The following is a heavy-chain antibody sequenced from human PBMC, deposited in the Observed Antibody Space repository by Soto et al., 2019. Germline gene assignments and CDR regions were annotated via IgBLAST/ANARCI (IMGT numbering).Heavy chain of an antibody. CDR2: ISYDGTRK. CDR1: GFSFSRYG. V-gene: IGHV3-30*18. D-gene: IGHD1-26*01. Sequence: SLRLSCAASGFSFSRYGMHWVRQTPGKGLEWVAVISYDGTRKYYADSVKGRFTISRDNSKNTLYLQMNSLRAEDTAVYYCAKSSSYPDYWGQGTLVTVSS. CDR3: AKSSSYPDY. J-gene: IGHJ4*02.